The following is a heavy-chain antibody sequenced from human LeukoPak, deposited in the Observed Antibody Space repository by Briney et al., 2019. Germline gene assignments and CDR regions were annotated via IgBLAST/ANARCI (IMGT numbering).Heavy chain of an antibody. CDR3: ARLNTYYYDSSGYPMYYFDY. D-gene: IGHD3-22*01. Sequence: SMKVSCKTSGYTFTSYYVSWVRQAPGQGLEWMGGIIPTFGTANYAQKFQGRVTITADESTSTAYMELSSLRSEDTAVYYCARLNTYYYDSSGYPMYYFDYWGQGTLVTVSS. J-gene: IGHJ4*02. V-gene: IGHV1-69*13. CDR2: IIPTFGTA. CDR1: GYTFTSYY.